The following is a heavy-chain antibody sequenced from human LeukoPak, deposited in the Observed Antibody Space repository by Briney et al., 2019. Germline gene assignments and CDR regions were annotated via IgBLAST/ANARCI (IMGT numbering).Heavy chain of an antibody. V-gene: IGHV3-21*01. D-gene: IGHD3-22*01. Sequence: GGSLRLSCAASGFRFSSYDMNWVRQAPGKGLEWVSSISSSSSYIYYADSVKGRFAISRDNAKNSLYLQMNSLRAEDTAVDYCAKQGEESRYDSSDYIDYWGQGTLVTVSS. CDR3: AKQGEESRYDSSDYIDY. J-gene: IGHJ4*02. CDR1: GFRFSSYD. CDR2: ISSSSSYI.